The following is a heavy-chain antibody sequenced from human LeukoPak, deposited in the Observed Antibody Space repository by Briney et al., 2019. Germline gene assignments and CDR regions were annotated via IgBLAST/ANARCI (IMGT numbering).Heavy chain of an antibody. Sequence: ASVRVYCKASGYSFTSCGISWLRQAPGQWLEWMGWIIAYNGNTNYAQKLQGRVTITTDTSTSTAYMELRSLRSDDTAVYYCARDEGGYSSSWYLNYYYYGMDVWGQGTTVTVSS. CDR2: IIAYNGNT. V-gene: IGHV1-18*01. CDR3: ARDEGGYSSSWYLNYYYYGMDV. CDR1: GYSFTSCG. J-gene: IGHJ6*02. D-gene: IGHD6-13*01.